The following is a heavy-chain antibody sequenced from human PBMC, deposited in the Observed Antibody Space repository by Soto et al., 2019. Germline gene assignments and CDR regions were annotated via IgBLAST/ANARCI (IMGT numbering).Heavy chain of an antibody. J-gene: IGHJ4*02. V-gene: IGHV3-23*01. D-gene: IGHD6-13*01. CDR1: GFTFSSYA. CDR3: AYSRTPFAY. Sequence: GGSLRLSCAASGFTFSSYAMSWVRQAPGKGLEWVSAIGVGGGITYYADSVKGRFTISRDNSKNTLYLQMNSLRAEDTAVYYCAYSRTPFAYWGQGTLVTVSS. CDR2: IGVGGGIT.